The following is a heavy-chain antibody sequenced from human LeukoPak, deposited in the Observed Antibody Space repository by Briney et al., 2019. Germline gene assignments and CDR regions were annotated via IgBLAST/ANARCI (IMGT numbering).Heavy chain of an antibody. CDR2: IYPGDSDT. CDR3: ARVRGDIVATIGFDY. V-gene: IGHV5-51*01. D-gene: IGHD5-12*01. J-gene: IGHJ4*02. Sequence: GESLKISCKGSGYSFTSYWIGWVRQMPGKGLEWTGIIYPGDSDTRYSPSFQGQVTISADKSISTAYLQWSSLKASDTAMYYCARVRGDIVATIGFDYWGQGTLVTVSS. CDR1: GYSFTSYW.